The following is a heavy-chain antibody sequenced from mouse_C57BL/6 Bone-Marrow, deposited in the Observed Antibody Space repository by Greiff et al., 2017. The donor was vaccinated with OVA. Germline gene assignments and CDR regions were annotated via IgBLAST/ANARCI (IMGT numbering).Heavy chain of an antibody. J-gene: IGHJ1*03. CDR3: ARGGVYSNYERWYVDV. CDR2: IYPRSGNT. D-gene: IGHD2-5*01. V-gene: IGHV1-81*01. Sequence: QVQLQQSGAELARPGASVKLSCKASGYTFTSYGISWVKQRTGQGLEWIGEIYPRSGNTYYNEKFKGKATLTADKSSSTAYMELRSLTSEDSAVYFCARGGVYSNYERWYVDVWGTGTTVTVSS. CDR1: GYTFTSYG.